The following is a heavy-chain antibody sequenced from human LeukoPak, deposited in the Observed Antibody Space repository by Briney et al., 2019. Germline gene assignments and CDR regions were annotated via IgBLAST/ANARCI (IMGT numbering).Heavy chain of an antibody. D-gene: IGHD6-13*01. CDR1: GYTFTSYG. Sequence: GPVKVSCKASGYTFTSYGISWVRQAPGQGLEWMGWISAYNGNTNYAQKLQGRVTMTTDTSTSTAYMELRSLRSDDTAVYYCARTVSSSWYLMPTYYYYYYYMDVWGKGTTVTVSS. CDR2: ISAYNGNT. V-gene: IGHV1-18*01. CDR3: ARTVSSSWYLMPTYYYYYYYMDV. J-gene: IGHJ6*03.